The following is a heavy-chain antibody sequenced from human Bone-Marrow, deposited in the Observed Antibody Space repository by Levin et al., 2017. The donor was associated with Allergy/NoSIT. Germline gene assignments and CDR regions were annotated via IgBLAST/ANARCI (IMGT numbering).Heavy chain of an antibody. CDR3: TTKGIAGERPSYFFDS. CDR2: ISTSSNYI. D-gene: IGHD6-13*01. J-gene: IGHJ4*02. Sequence: GGSLRLSCAASGFTFSNYNMNWVRQAPGKGLEWVSSISTSSNYIYYADSVKGRFTISRDNAKNSLYLQMYNLRAEDTAVYYCTTKGIAGERPSYFFDSWGQGTLVTVSS. V-gene: IGHV3-21*01. CDR1: GFTFSNYN.